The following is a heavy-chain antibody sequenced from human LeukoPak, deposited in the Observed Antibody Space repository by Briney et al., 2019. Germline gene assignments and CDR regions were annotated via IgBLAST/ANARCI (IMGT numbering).Heavy chain of an antibody. CDR1: GASISSYY. CDR2: LYISGST. CDR3: ARDLSGSLYFDY. J-gene: IGHJ4*02. D-gene: IGHD3-10*01. V-gene: IGHV4-4*07. Sequence: SETLSLTCTVSGASISSYYYTWIRQTAGRGLEWIGRLYISGSTDYNPSLKSRVTISVDRSTNQFSLHLRSVTAADTAVYFCARDLSGSLYFDYWGQGVLVTVSS.